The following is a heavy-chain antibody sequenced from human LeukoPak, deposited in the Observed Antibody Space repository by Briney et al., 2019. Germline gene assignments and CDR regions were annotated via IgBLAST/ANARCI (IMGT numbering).Heavy chain of an antibody. CDR3: ARGGVETPDYFDY. CDR2: IYYRGST. D-gene: IGHD5-24*01. Sequence: SETLSLTCSVSGGPLTSYYWSWIRRPPGKGLEWIGCIYYRGSTYYNPSLKSRVTMSVDTSRKQFSLKLSSVTAADTAVYYCARGGVETPDYFDYWGQGTLVTVSS. J-gene: IGHJ4*02. V-gene: IGHV4-59*01. CDR1: GGPLTSYY.